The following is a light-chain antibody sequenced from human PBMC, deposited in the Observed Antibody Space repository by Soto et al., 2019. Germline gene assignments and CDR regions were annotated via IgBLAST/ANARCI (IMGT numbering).Light chain of an antibody. V-gene: IGKV3-15*01. Sequence: EIVMTQSPATLSVSPGERATLSCRASQSVRSNLAWYQQKTGQAPRLVIYAASTRATGIPDRFSGSVSGTEFTLTISSLQSEDFAVYYCQQYNEWPPFTFGQGTRLEIK. CDR2: AAS. CDR1: QSVRSN. CDR3: QQYNEWPPFT. J-gene: IGKJ5*01.